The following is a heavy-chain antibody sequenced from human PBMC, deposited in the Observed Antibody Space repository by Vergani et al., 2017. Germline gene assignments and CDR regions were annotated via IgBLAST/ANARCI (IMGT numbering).Heavy chain of an antibody. J-gene: IGHJ6*03. CDR2: IYYSGST. CDR3: ARNRDGYNWYYYMDV. V-gene: IGHV4-59*08. Sequence: QVQLQESGPGLVKPSETLSLTCTVSGGSISSYYWSWIRQPPGKGLEWIGYIYYSGSTNYNPSLKSRVTISVDTSKNQFSLKLSSVTAADTAVYYCARNRDGYNWYYYMDVWGKGP. CDR1: GGSISSYY. D-gene: IGHD5-24*01.